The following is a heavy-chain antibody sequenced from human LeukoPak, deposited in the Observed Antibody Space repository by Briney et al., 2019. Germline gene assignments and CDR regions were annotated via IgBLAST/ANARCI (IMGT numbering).Heavy chain of an antibody. Sequence: SGPTLVKPTQTLTLTCAFSDSPVSTGGAAVGWIRQPPGKALEWLALIYWNDDRRYSPSLKSSLTITKDASKKQVVLTMSNMEAVDTASYYDAHSGDCWGGYRLAPSGQGILVTVSS. CDR3: AHSGDCWGGYRLAP. J-gene: IGHJ5*02. V-gene: IGHV2-5*01. D-gene: IGHD3-3*01. CDR2: IYWNDDR. CDR1: DSPVSTGGAA.